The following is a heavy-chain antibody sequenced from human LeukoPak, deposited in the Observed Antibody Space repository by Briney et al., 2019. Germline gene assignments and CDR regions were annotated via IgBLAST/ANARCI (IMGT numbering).Heavy chain of an antibody. J-gene: IGHJ6*02. Sequence: GGSLRLSCAASGFTVSSNYMSWVRQAPGKGLEWVSVIYSGGSTYYTDSVKGRFTISRDNSKNTLYPQMNRLRAEDTAVYYCTMRTDYYGMDVWGQGTTVTVSS. V-gene: IGHV3-53*01. CDR1: GFTVSSNY. CDR3: TMRTDYYGMDV. D-gene: IGHD4-17*01. CDR2: IYSGGST.